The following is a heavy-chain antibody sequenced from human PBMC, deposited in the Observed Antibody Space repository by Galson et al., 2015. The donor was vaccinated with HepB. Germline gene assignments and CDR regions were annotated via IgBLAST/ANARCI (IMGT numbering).Heavy chain of an antibody. CDR1: GITVSGSD. CDR3: GVGGGY. Sequence: SLRLSCAASGITVSGSDMYWVRQSTGKGLEWVGHIRSKANTSATSTASVKGRFSISRDDSKNTAYLQMNSLKMEDTAMYYCGVGGGYWGQGTLVTVSS. CDR2: IRSKANTSA. D-gene: IGHD3-10*01. J-gene: IGHJ4*02. V-gene: IGHV3-73*01.